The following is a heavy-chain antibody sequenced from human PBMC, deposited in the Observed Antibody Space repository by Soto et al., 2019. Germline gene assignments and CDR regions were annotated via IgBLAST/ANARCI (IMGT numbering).Heavy chain of an antibody. Sequence: VQLVESGGGVIQHGRSLRLSCTASGFTFSDYAMHWVRHAPGKGLEGVAVVSHDGRNTHYADSVKGRFTISRDSSKNTVSLEMTSLRAEDTAVYYCAKGGRQWLVTSDFNYWGQGALVTVSS. D-gene: IGHD6-19*01. CDR2: VSHDGRNT. V-gene: IGHV3-30*18. J-gene: IGHJ4*02. CDR1: GFTFSDYA. CDR3: AKGGRQWLVTSDFNY.